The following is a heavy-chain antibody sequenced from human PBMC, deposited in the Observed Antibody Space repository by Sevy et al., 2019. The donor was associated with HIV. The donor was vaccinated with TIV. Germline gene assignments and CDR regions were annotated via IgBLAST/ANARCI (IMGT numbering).Heavy chain of an antibody. CDR1: GYTFTSYG. CDR3: ARVGIAAAGTVFGAFDI. CDR2: ISAYNGNT. V-gene: IGHV1-18*01. Sequence: ASVKVSCKASGYTFTSYGISWVRQAPGQGLEWMGWISAYNGNTNYAQKLQGRVTMTTDTSTSTAYMELRSLRSDDTAVYYCARVGIAAAGTVFGAFDIWGQGTMVTVSS. J-gene: IGHJ3*02. D-gene: IGHD6-13*01.